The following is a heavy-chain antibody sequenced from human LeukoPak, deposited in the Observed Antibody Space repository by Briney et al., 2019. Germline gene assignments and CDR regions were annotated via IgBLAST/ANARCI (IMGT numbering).Heavy chain of an antibody. D-gene: IGHD2/OR15-2a*01. CDR3: ARSSDYFTYFGL. J-gene: IGHJ2*01. V-gene: IGHV3-48*04. Sequence: GGSLRLSCAASAFTFSDYSMNWVRQAPGKGLEWVSYMSSTGNTIYYADSVRGRFTVSRDNAKNSLFLQMDSLRAEDTAVYYCARSSDYFTYFGLWGRGSLVTVSS. CDR1: AFTFSDYS. CDR2: MSSTGNTI.